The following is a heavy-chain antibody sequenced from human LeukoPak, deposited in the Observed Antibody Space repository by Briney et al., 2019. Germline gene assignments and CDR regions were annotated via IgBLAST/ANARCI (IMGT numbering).Heavy chain of an antibody. Sequence: GSLRLSCAASGFTFSDYGMHWVRQAPGKGLEWVAFIRYDGNTKYYADSVKGRFTISRDNSKNTLYLQMNSLRPEDTAVYYCAKVRFCSGATCYPDDYWGQGTLVTVSS. CDR3: AKVRFCSGATCYPDDY. V-gene: IGHV3-30*02. J-gene: IGHJ4*02. CDR1: GFTFSDYG. CDR2: IRYDGNTK. D-gene: IGHD2-15*01.